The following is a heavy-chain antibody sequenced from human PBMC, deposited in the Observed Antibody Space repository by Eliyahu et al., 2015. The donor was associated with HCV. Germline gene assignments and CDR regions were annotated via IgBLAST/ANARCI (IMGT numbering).Heavy chain of an antibody. V-gene: IGHV3-53*02. CDR3: ARVKGAAAGGMDV. Sequence: VQLVETGGGXIQPGGSLRLXCXASGFTVSSNYMSWVRQAPGKGLEWVSVIYSGGSXYYADSXKGRFTISRDNSKNTLYLQMNSLRAEDTAVYYCARVKGAAAGGMDVWGQGTTVTVSS. D-gene: IGHD6-13*01. CDR1: GFTVSSNY. CDR2: IYSGGSX. J-gene: IGHJ6*02.